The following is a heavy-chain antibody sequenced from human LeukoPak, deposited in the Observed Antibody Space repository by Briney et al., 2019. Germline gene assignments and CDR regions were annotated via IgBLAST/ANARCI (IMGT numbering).Heavy chain of an antibody. CDR2: IYYSGST. J-gene: IGHJ4*02. D-gene: IGHD2-15*01. V-gene: IGHV4-31*03. Sequence: SETLSLTCTVSGGSISSGGYYWSWIRQHPGKGLEWIGYIYYSGSTYYNPSLKSRVTISVDTSKNQFSLKPSSVTAADTAVYYCARESDGYCSGGSCYSWGQGTLVTVSS. CDR3: ARESDGYCSGGSCYS. CDR1: GGSISSGGYY.